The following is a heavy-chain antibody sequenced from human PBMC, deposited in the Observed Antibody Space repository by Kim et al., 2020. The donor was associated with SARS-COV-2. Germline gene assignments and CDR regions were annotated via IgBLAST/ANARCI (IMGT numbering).Heavy chain of an antibody. V-gene: IGHV4-34*01. D-gene: IGHD6-13*01. Sequence: SETLSLTCAVYGGSFSGYYWSWIRQPPGKGLEWIGEINHSGSTNYNPSLKSRVTISVDTSKNQFSLKLSSVTAADTAVYYCARVSIADKYNWFDPWGQGTLVTVSS. CDR2: INHSGST. CDR3: ARVSIADKYNWFDP. CDR1: GGSFSGYY. J-gene: IGHJ5*02.